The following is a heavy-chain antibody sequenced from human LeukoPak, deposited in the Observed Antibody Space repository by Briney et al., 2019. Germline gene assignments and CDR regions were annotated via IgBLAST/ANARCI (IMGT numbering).Heavy chain of an antibody. CDR2: ISGSGGST. V-gene: IGHV3-23*01. CDR1: GFTFSSYA. D-gene: IGHD1-1*01. Sequence: GGSLRLSCAASGFTFSSYAMSWVRQAPGKGLEWVSAISGSGGSTYYAGSVKGRFTISRDNSKNTLYLQMNSLRAEDTAVYYCAKYRLERRGREHYYYGMDVWGQGTTVTVSS. J-gene: IGHJ6*02. CDR3: AKYRLERRGREHYYYGMDV.